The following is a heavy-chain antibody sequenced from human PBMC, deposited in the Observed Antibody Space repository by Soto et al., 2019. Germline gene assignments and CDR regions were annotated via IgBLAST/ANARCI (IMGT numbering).Heavy chain of an antibody. Sequence: SVKVSCKASGGTFSSYAISWVRQAPGQGLEWMGGIMPIFGSANYAQKFQGRVTITADEYTRTVYMELSRLRSEDTAIYYCARQFDSDTSGYYYAYWGQGTPVTVSS. D-gene: IGHD6-19*01. CDR1: GGTFSSYA. J-gene: IGHJ4*02. V-gene: IGHV1-69*13. CDR2: IMPIFGSA. CDR3: ARQFDSDTSGYYYAY.